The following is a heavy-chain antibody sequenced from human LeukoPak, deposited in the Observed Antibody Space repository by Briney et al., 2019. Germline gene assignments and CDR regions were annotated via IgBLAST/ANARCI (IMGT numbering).Heavy chain of an antibody. CDR3: ARCPKGVYYYYMDV. CDR2: IYYSGST. J-gene: IGHJ6*03. CDR1: GGSISSSSYY. Sequence: PSETLSLTCTVSGGSISSSSYYWGWIRQPPGKGLVWIGSIYYSGSTYYNPSLKSRVTISVDTSKNQFSLKLSSVTAADTAVYYCARCPKGVYYYYMDVWGNGTTVTVSS. V-gene: IGHV4-39*01.